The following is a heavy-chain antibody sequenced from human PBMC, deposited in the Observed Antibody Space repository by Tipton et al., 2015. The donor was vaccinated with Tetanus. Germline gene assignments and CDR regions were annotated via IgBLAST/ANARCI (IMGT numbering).Heavy chain of an antibody. CDR1: GFTFSSYS. Sequence: SLRLSCAASGFTFSSYSMNWVRQAPGKGLEWVSSISSSSSYIYYADSVKGRFTISRDNAKNSLYLQMNSLRAEDTAVYYCARLNDWAGDPYYGMDVWGQGTTVTVSS. J-gene: IGHJ6*02. CDR3: ARLNDWAGDPYYGMDV. V-gene: IGHV3-21*01. D-gene: IGHD7-27*01. CDR2: ISSSSSYI.